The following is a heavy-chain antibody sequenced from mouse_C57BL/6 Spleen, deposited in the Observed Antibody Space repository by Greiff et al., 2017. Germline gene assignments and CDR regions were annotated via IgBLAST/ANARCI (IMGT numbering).Heavy chain of an antibody. CDR3: ARNYGSSWYFDV. CDR2: ISSGSSTI. Sequence: EVKVEESGGGLVKPGGSLKLSCAASGFTFSDYGMHWVRQAPEKGLEWVAYISSGSSTIYYADTVKGRFTISRDNAKNTLFLQMTSLRSEDTAMYYCARNYGSSWYFDVWGTGTTVTVSS. V-gene: IGHV5-17*01. CDR1: GFTFSDYG. J-gene: IGHJ1*03. D-gene: IGHD1-1*01.